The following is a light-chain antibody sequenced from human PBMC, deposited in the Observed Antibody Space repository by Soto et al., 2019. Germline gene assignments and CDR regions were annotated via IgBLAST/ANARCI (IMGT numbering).Light chain of an antibody. CDR1: ESVSGY. V-gene: IGKV3-11*01. J-gene: IGKJ4*01. CDR3: HQRSNWPST. Sequence: EIVLTQSPATLSLSPGNRATLSCRASESVSGYLAWYQQKPGQAPRLLIYAASNRATRIPARFSGSGSGTDFTLTITSLAPEDFAVYYCHQRSNWPSTFGGGTKVAI. CDR2: AAS.